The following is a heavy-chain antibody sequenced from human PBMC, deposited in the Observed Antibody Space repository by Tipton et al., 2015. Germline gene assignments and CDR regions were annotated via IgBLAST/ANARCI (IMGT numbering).Heavy chain of an antibody. J-gene: IGHJ4*02. CDR3: ARDLRDISTGYPTFDY. D-gene: IGHD3-9*01. CDR2: IYSSGRT. V-gene: IGHV4-4*07. Sequence: GLVKPSETLSLTCTVSGGSISSYYWTWIRQSAGKGLEWIGRIYSSGRTSYNPSLKSRVTMSVDTSKNQFSLKLSSVTAADTAVYYCARDLRDISTGYPTFDYWGQGTLVSVSS. CDR1: GGSISSYY.